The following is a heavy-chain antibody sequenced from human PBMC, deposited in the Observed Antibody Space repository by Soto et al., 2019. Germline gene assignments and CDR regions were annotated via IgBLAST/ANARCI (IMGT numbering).Heavy chain of an antibody. CDR3: ARDPTRITGTPSGMDV. D-gene: IGHD1-20*01. CDR1: GGSISSGGYY. V-gene: IGHV4-31*03. Sequence: QVQLQESGPGLVKPSQTLSLTCTVSGGSISSGGYYWSWIRQHPGKGLEWIGYIYYSGSTYYNPSLKSRVTISVETSKNQFSLKLSSVTAADTAVYYCARDPTRITGTPSGMDVWGQGTTVTVSS. CDR2: IYYSGST. J-gene: IGHJ6*02.